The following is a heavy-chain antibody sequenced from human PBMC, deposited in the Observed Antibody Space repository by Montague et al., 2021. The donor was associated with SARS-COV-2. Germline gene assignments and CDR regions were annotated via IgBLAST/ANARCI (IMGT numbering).Heavy chain of an antibody. Sequence: CAISGDSVSRNSAAWNWIRQSPSRGLEWLGRTYYRSKWYNDYAVSVKSRITINPDTSKNQISLQLNSVTAADTAVYYCARTGLGAYDILTGYTVNAFDMWGQGTMVTVSS. CDR1: GDSVSRNSAA. D-gene: IGHD3-9*01. CDR3: ARTGLGAYDILTGYTVNAFDM. J-gene: IGHJ3*02. CDR2: TYYRSKWYN. V-gene: IGHV6-1*01.